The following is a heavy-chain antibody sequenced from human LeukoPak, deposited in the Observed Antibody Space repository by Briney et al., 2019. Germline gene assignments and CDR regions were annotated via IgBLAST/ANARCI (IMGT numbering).Heavy chain of an antibody. CDR2: IYTSGST. D-gene: IGHD2-2*02. CDR1: GGSISSGSYY. CDR3: ARGWGYCSSTSCYTYWFDP. Sequence: SETLSLTCTVSGGSISSGSYYWSWIRQPAGKGLEWIGRIYTSGSTNYNPSLKSRVTISVDTSKIQFSLKLSSVTAADTAVYYCARGWGYCSSTSCYTYWFDPWGQGTLVTVSS. V-gene: IGHV4-61*02. J-gene: IGHJ5*02.